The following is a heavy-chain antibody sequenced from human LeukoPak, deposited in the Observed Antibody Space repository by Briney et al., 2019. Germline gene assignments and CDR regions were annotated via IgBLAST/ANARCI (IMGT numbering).Heavy chain of an antibody. CDR3: ARDGSGWSSDY. V-gene: IGHV3-33*01. CDR2: MWNDGITG. D-gene: IGHD6-19*01. CDR1: GFNFRDSG. Sequence: PGGSLRLSRAASGFNFRDSGMHWVRQAPGKGLEWVAVMWNDGITGKYVDSVRGRFSVSRDNSKNTVYLQMGSLRADDTSVYYCARDGSGWSSDYWGQGTLVTVSS. J-gene: IGHJ4*02.